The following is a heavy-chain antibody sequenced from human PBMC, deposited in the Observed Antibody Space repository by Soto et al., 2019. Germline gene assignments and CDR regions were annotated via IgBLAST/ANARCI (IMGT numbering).Heavy chain of an antibody. V-gene: IGHV4-31*03. J-gene: IGHJ4*02. CDR3: ARVTWSGYLAYFDY. D-gene: IGHD3-3*01. CDR1: GGSISSGGYY. CDR2: IYYSGST. Sequence: SETLSLTCTVSGGSISSGGYYWSWIRQHPGKGLEWIGYIYYSGSTYYNPSLKSRVTISVDTSKNQFSLKLSSVTAADTAVYYCARVTWSGYLAYFDYWGQGTLVTVSS.